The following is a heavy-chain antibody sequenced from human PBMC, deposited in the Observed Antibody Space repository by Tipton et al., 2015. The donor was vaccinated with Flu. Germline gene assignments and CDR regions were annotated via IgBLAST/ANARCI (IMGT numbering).Heavy chain of an antibody. D-gene: IGHD1-1*01. Sequence: LRLSCTVSGGSISTSSYYWSWIRQPAGKGLEWIGRIYTSGRTNYNPSLKSRVTISVDTSKNQFSLKLTSVTAADTAVYYCGSRTTGTPFDLWGRGTLVTVSS. CDR3: GSRTTGTPFDL. CDR2: IYTSGRT. V-gene: IGHV4-61*02. CDR1: GGSISTSSYY. J-gene: IGHJ2*01.